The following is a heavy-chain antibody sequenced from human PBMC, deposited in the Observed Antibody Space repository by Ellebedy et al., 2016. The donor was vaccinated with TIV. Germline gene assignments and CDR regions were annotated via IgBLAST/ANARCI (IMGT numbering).Heavy chain of an antibody. CDR2: IIPIFGTA. D-gene: IGHD5-18*01. V-gene: IGHV1-69*13. Sequence: AASVKVSCKASGGTFSSYAISWVRQAPGQGLEWMGGIIPIFGTANYAQKFQGRVTITADESTSTAYMELRSLRSEDTAVYCCARGSYGLRGYGMDVWGQGTTVTVSS. CDR3: ARGSYGLRGYGMDV. J-gene: IGHJ6*02. CDR1: GGTFSSYA.